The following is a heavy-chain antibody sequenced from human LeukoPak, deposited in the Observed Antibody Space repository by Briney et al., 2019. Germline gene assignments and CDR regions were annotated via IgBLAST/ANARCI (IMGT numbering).Heavy chain of an antibody. Sequence: GSSVKVSCKASGGTFSSYAISWVRQAPGQGLEWMGRIIPILGIANYAQKFQGRVTITADKSTSTAYMELSSPRSEDTAVYYCARGKYYYDSSGYYRPKPFDYWGQGTLVTVSS. CDR2: IIPILGIA. CDR3: ARGKYYYDSSGYYRPKPFDY. CDR1: GGTFSSYA. J-gene: IGHJ4*02. D-gene: IGHD3-22*01. V-gene: IGHV1-69*04.